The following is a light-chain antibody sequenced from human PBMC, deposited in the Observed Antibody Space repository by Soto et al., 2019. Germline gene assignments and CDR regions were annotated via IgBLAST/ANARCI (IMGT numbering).Light chain of an antibody. CDR3: MQCTHWPYT. CDR1: QSLVYSDVITY. CDR2: KVS. J-gene: IGKJ2*01. V-gene: IGKV2-30*01. Sequence: DVVMTQSPLSLPVTLGQPASISCRSSQSLVYSDVITYLNWLQQRPGQAPRRLIYKVSNRDSGVPDRFSGSGSGTDFTLTISRVEAEDVGVYYCMQCTHWPYTFGQGTKLEIQ.